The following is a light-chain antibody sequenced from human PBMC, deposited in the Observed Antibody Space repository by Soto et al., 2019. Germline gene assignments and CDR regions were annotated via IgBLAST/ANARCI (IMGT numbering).Light chain of an antibody. CDR2: DAS. V-gene: IGKV3-11*01. J-gene: IGKJ1*01. CDR1: QSVSSY. Sequence: EIVLTQSPAILSMSPGERATLPCRASQSVSSYFAWYQQKPGQAPRLLIYDASNRATGVPARFSGSGSGTDFTFTISSLEPEDFAVYYCQQRRYWPVTFGQGTKVDIK. CDR3: QQRRYWPVT.